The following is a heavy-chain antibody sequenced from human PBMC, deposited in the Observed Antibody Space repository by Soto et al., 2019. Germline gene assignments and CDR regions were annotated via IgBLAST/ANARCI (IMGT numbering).Heavy chain of an antibody. CDR1: GFPFSSYA. Sequence: GGSLRLSCAASGFPFSSYAMSWVRQTPEKGLEWVAGISGGGNDRYYADFVQGRFTFSRDNSRNILYLQMNSLRADDTAMYFCARRLFMVAPDNETFVEWGKGYLVTVDS. D-gene: IGHD5-12*01. V-gene: IGHV3-23*01. CDR2: ISGGGNDR. J-gene: IGHJ4*02. CDR3: ARRLFMVAPDNETFVE.